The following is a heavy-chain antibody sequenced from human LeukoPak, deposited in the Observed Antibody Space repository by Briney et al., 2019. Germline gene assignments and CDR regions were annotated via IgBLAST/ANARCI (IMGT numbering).Heavy chain of an antibody. D-gene: IGHD3-10*01. J-gene: IGHJ5*02. CDR3: ARDHHGSGSRWFDP. Sequence: SETLSLTCTVSGGSVSSYYLSWIRQPAGKGLEWIGYIYYSGSTNYNPSLKSRVTISVDTSKNQFSLKLSSVTAADTAVYYCARDHHGSGSRWFDPWGQGTLVTVSS. CDR2: IYYSGST. CDR1: GGSVSSYY. V-gene: IGHV4-59*02.